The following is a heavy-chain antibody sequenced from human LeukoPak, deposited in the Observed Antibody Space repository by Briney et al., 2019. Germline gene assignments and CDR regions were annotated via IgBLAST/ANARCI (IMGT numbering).Heavy chain of an antibody. Sequence: SETLSPTCIVPGGSTIGYYWSWIRQPAGKGLEWIGRIYTSGSPNYTPSLKSRVTISVDKSKNQLSLQLSSVTAADTAVYYCAREKAGAFDYWGQGSLVTVSS. V-gene: IGHV4-4*07. D-gene: IGHD6-19*01. CDR2: IYTSGSP. CDR3: AREKAGAFDY. J-gene: IGHJ4*02. CDR1: GGSTIGYY.